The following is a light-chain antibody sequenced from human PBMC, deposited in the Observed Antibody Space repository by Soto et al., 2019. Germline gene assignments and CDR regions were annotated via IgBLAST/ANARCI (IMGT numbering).Light chain of an antibody. CDR3: KQRSKWRT. V-gene: IGKV3-11*01. Sequence: EIVLTQSPTTLSLSPGERATLSCRASQSVSRSLAWYQQKPGQAPRLVIYDASNRATGIPARFSGSGSGTDFPLTISSLEPEDFAVYYGKQRSKWRTFGQGTRLEIK. CDR1: QSVSRS. CDR2: DAS. J-gene: IGKJ5*01.